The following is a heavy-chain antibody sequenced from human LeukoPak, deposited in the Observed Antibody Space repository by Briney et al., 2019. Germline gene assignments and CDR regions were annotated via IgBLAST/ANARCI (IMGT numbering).Heavy chain of an antibody. CDR2: IYYSGST. D-gene: IGHD6-19*01. J-gene: IGHJ4*02. Sequence: PSETLSLTCTVSGGSISSADYYWSWIRQPPGKGLEWIGYIYYSGSTYYNPSLKSRVTISVDTSKNQFSLKLSSVTAADTAVYYCARDRGYSSGWSFDYWGQGTLVTVSS. CDR1: GGSISSADYY. V-gene: IGHV4-30-4*08. CDR3: ARDRGYSSGWSFDY.